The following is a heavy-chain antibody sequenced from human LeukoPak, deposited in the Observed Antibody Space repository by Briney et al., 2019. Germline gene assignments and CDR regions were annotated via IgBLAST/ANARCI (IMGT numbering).Heavy chain of an antibody. CDR1: SGSFSSYF. V-gene: IGHV4-59*12. J-gene: IGHJ3*02. CDR2: IYYSGST. Sequence: SETLSLTCTVSSGSFSSYFWSWIRQPPGKGLEWIGYIYYSGSTHYSPSLKSRVTISVDTSKNQFSLKLTSVSAADTAVYYCAREKPNIVVVPAAAFDIWGQGTMVTVSS. D-gene: IGHD2-2*01. CDR3: AREKPNIVVVPAAAFDI.